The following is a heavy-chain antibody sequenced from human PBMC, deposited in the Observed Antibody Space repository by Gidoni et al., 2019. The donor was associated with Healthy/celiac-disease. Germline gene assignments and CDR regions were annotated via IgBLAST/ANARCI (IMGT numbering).Heavy chain of an antibody. V-gene: IGHV1-69*06. D-gene: IGHD3-16*01. Sequence: QVQLVQSGAEVKKPGSSVKVSCKASGGTFSSYAISWVRQAPGQGLEWMGGVIPIFGTANYAQKFQGRVTITADKSTSTAYMELSSLRSEDTAVYYCARVNTYYDYVWGSYTLSSLDYWGQGTLVTVSS. CDR3: ARVNTYYDYVWGSYTLSSLDY. CDR2: VIPIFGTA. J-gene: IGHJ4*02. CDR1: GGTFSSYA.